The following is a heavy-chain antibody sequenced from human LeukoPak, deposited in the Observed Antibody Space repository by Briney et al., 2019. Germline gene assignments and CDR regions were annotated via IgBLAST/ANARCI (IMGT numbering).Heavy chain of an antibody. J-gene: IGHJ4*02. CDR1: GGSISSYY. D-gene: IGHD3-3*01. CDR3: ARQRNLRFLEWLSSTDY. V-gene: IGHV4-39*01. CDR2: IYYSGST. Sequence: SETLSLTCTVSGGSISSYYWGWIRQPPGKGLEWIGSIYYSGSTYYNPSLKSRVTTSVDTSKNQFSLKLSSVTAADTAVYYCARQRNLRFLEWLSSTDYWGQGTLVTVSS.